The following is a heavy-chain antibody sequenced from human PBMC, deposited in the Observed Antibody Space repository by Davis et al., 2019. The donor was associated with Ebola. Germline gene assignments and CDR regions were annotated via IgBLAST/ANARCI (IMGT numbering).Heavy chain of an antibody. V-gene: IGHV4-34*01. J-gene: IGHJ5*02. CDR2: INPSGST. Sequence: SKPLSSPVTVQGGSFSGDYWGWNRLPPGKGLEWIGEINPSGSTNDNPSLKSPVTMSIDKSTNQFFLKLSSVTAADTAVYYCARWSGGYCSGGSCYSREFDLWGQGTQVTVSS. D-gene: IGHD2-15*01. CDR3: ARWSGGYCSGGSCYSREFDL. CDR1: GGSFSGDY.